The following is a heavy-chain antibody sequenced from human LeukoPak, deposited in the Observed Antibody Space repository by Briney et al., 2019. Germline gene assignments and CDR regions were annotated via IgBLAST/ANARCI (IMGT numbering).Heavy chain of an antibody. CDR3: ARAPGGYYYDSSGYHY. J-gene: IGHJ4*02. D-gene: IGHD3-22*01. V-gene: IGHV3-21*01. CDR2: ISSSSSYI. Sequence: GGSLRLSCAASGFTFSSYSMNWVRQAPGKGLEWVSSISSSSSYIYYADSVKGRFTISRDNAKNSLYLQMNSLRAEDTAVYYCARAPGGYYYDSSGYHYWGQGTLVTVSS. CDR1: GFTFSSYS.